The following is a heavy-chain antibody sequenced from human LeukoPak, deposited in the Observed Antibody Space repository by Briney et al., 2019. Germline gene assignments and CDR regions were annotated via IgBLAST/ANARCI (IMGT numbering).Heavy chain of an antibody. CDR2: ISGSGGST. J-gene: IGHJ4*02. D-gene: IGHD3-22*01. CDR3: AKDHDYDSSGYYWGFASSATRDYFDY. CDR1: GFTFSSYG. Sequence: GGSLRLSCAASGFTFSSYGMSWVRQAPGKGLEWVSAISGSGGSTYYADSVKGRFTISRDNSKNTLYLQMNSLRAEDTAVCYCAKDHDYDSSGYYWGFASSATRDYFDYWGQGTLVTVSS. V-gene: IGHV3-23*01.